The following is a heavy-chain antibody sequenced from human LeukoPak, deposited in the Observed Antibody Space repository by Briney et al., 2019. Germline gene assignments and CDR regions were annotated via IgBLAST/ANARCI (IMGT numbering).Heavy chain of an antibody. J-gene: IGHJ4*02. CDR3: AREGRRNYYDSSGPIDY. CDR2: INPNSGGT. CDR1: GYTFTGYY. D-gene: IGHD3-22*01. Sequence: ASVKVSCTASGYTFTGYYMQWVRQAPGQGLEWMGWINPNSGGTNYAQKFQGRVTMTRDTSISTAYMELSRLRSDDTAVYYCAREGRRNYYDSSGPIDYWGQGTLVTVSS. V-gene: IGHV1-2*02.